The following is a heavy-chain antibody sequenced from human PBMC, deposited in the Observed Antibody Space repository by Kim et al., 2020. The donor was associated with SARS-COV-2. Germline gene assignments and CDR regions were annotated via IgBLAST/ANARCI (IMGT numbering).Heavy chain of an antibody. D-gene: IGHD3-22*01. CDR2: ISYDGSNK. V-gene: IGHV3-30*04. CDR3: ARDRPMIVVELDP. CDR1: GFTFSSYA. J-gene: IGHJ5*02. Sequence: GGSLRLSCAASGFTFSSYAMHWVRQAPGKGLEWVAVISYDGSNKYYADSVKGRFTISRDNSKNTLYLQMNSLRAEDTAVYYCARDRPMIVVELDPWGQGTLVTVSS.